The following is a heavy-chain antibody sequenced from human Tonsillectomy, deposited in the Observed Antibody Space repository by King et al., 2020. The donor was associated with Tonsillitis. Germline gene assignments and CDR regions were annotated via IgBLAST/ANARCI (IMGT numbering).Heavy chain of an antibody. CDR1: GGSISSGSYH. CDR3: ARATYGSGWYFDC. Sequence: HVQLQESGPGLVKPSQTLSLTCTVSGGSISSGSYHWRWVRQPAGQGLECIGRISTSGSTNYNPSLKSRVTISGDTSKNQFSLKLNSVTAADTAVYYCARATYGSGWYFDCWGQGTLVTVSS. J-gene: IGHJ4*02. D-gene: IGHD6-19*01. CDR2: ISTSGST. V-gene: IGHV4-61*02.